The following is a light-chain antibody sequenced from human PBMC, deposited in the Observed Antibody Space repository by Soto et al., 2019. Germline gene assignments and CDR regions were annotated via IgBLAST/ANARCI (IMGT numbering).Light chain of an antibody. CDR3: ATWDDSLNNVI. V-gene: IGLV1-44*01. CDR1: SSNIGSNT. Sequence: QSVLTQSPSASGSSGQKVSISCSGSSSNIGSNTVNWYQLVPGTAPKLLIYSNDQRPSAVPGRFSGSKSGTSASLTISGLQSEDGADYYCATWDDSLNNVIFGGGTKLTVL. J-gene: IGLJ2*01. CDR2: SND.